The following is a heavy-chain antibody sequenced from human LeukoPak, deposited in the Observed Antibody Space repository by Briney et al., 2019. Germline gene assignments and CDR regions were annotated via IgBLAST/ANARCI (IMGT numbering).Heavy chain of an antibody. V-gene: IGHV1-8*03. D-gene: IGHD6-25*01. CDR2: MNPNSGDR. J-gene: IGHJ4*02. Sequence: ASVKVSCKTSGYTFTSYHINWVRQATGQGLEWMGWMNPNSGDRGYAQKLQGRLSITRDTSISTVYMELSSLRSEDTAAYFCARTTSFTASGYDYWGQGTLVTVSS. CDR1: GYTFTSYH. CDR3: ARTTSFTASGYDY.